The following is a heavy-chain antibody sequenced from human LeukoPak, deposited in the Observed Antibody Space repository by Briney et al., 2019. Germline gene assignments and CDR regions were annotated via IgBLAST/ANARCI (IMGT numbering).Heavy chain of an antibody. CDR2: VYYSGST. CDR3: ARNDDSSGYYGEGNYYYGMDV. CDR1: GASISSSVYY. V-gene: IGHV4-39*01. J-gene: IGHJ6*02. D-gene: IGHD3-22*01. Sequence: SETLSLTCTVSGASISSSVYYWVWIRQPPGKGLEWIGSVYYSGSTYHNPSLKSRITISVDTSKNQFSLKLSSVTAADTAVYYCARNDDSSGYYGEGNYYYGMDVWGQGTTVTVSS.